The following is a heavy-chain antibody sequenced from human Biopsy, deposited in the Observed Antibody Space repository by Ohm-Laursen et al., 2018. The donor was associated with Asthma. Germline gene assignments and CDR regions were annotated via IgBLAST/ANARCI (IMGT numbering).Heavy chain of an antibody. V-gene: IGHV3-11*01. J-gene: IGHJ3*01. CDR2: ISSSGNTSTI. Sequence: SLRPSCTASGFTLSDYYISWIRQAPGKGLEWVSYISSSGNTSTIYYADSVRGRFTISRDNAKNSVYLQMNSLRAEDTAVYYCARKVAFDVWGQGTLVIVSS. CDR3: ARKVAFDV. CDR1: GFTLSDYY.